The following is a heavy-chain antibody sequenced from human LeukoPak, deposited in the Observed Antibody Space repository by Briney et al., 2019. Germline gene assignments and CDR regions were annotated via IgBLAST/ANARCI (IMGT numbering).Heavy chain of an antibody. J-gene: IGHJ6*03. Sequence: SETLSLTCTVSGGSISSYYWSWIRQPPGKGLEWIGYIYYSGSTNYNPSLKSRVTISVDTSKNQFSLKLSSVTAADTAVYYCARGKYWSGYYPYYYYYYMDVWGQGTLVTVSS. V-gene: IGHV4-59*01. CDR3: ARGKYWSGYYPYYYYYYMDV. CDR2: IYYSGST. CDR1: GGSISSYY. D-gene: IGHD3-3*01.